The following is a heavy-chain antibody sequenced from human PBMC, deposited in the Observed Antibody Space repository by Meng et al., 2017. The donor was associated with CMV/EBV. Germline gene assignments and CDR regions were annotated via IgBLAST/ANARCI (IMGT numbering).Heavy chain of an antibody. CDR3: ARTDCSSTSCYLNY. D-gene: IGHD2-2*01. Sequence: TVSGDSIRSYAWGWIRQPAGKGLEWIGCIYSSGGTNYKSSLKSRVAMSVDTSRNQFSLKLSSVTAADTAVYYCARTDCSSTSCYLNYWGQGTLVTVSS. CDR2: IYSSGGT. V-gene: IGHV4-4*07. CDR1: GDSIRSYA. J-gene: IGHJ4*02.